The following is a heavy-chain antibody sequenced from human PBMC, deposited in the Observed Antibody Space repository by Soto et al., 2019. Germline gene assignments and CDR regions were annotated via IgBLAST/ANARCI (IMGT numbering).Heavy chain of an antibody. CDR2: ISYDGGNK. D-gene: IGHD1-7*01. V-gene: IGHV3-30*04. CDR3: ARGGANSHYDAFDI. Sequence: LRLSCAASGFTLNNSAMHWVRQAPGKVLEWVAVISYDGGNKYYAGSVKGRFTISRDTSKNTLYLQVNSLRAEDTAVYYCARGGANSHYDAFDIWGQATMVTVSS. CDR1: GFTLNNSA. J-gene: IGHJ3*02.